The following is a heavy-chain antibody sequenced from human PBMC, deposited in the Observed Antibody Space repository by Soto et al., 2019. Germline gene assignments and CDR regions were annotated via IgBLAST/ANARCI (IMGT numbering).Heavy chain of an antibody. CDR3: ARGLSSSATFYHYYGMDV. Sequence: SETLSLTCAVCGGSFRGYHWSWIRQPPGKGLEWIGEINHSGSTNYNPSLKSRVIISLETSKNQFSLILTSVTAADTAVYYCARGLSSSATFYHYYGMDVWGQGTTVTVS. D-gene: IGHD6-6*01. J-gene: IGHJ6*02. CDR2: INHSGST. CDR1: GGSFRGYH. V-gene: IGHV4-34*01.